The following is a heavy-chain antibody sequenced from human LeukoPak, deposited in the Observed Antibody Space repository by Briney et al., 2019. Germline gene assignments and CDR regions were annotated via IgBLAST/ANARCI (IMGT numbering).Heavy chain of an antibody. CDR2: ISWNSGSI. CDR3: AKDFGSYYGSAFDI. Sequence: TGGSLRLSCVASGFTFDDYAMHWVRQAPGKGLEWVSGISWNSGSIGYADSVKGRFTISRDNAKDSLYLQMNSLRAEDTALYYCAKDFGSYYGSAFDIWGQGTMVTVSS. J-gene: IGHJ3*02. V-gene: IGHV3-9*01. CDR1: GFTFDDYA. D-gene: IGHD1-26*01.